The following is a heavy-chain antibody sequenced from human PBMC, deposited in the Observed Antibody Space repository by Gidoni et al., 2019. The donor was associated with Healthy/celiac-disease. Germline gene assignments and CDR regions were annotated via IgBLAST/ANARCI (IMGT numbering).Heavy chain of an antibody. D-gene: IGHD6-13*01. CDR1: GYTFTGSY. V-gene: IGHV1-2*02. Sequence: QVQLVQSGAEVKKPGASVKVSCKASGYTFTGSYMHWVRQAPGQGLEWMGWINPNSGGTNYAQKFQGRVTMTRDTSISTAYMELSRLRSDDTAVYYCAREGYSSSWYVGVREVFDYWGQGTLVTVSS. CDR2: INPNSGGT. J-gene: IGHJ4*02. CDR3: AREGYSSSWYVGVREVFDY.